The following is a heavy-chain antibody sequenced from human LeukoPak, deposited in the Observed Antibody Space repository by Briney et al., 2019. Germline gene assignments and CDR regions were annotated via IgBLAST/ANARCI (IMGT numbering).Heavy chain of an antibody. CDR1: GFTFSSYA. CDR2: ISYDGSNK. J-gene: IGHJ4*02. Sequence: GGSLRLSCAASGFTFSSYAMHWVRQAPGKGLEWVAVISYDGSNKYYADSVKGRFTISRDNAKNTLYLQMNSLRAEDTAVYYCASFLEDYWGQGTLVTVSS. CDR3: ASFLEDY. V-gene: IGHV3-30*04.